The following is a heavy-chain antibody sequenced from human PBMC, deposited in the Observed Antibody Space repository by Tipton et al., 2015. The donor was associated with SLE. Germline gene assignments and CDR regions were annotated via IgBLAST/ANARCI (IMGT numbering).Heavy chain of an antibody. J-gene: IGHJ5*02. CDR1: GGSISSSSYY. V-gene: IGHV4-39*07. CDR2: IDYSGTT. CDR3: ARDREEVAAAAIQGFDP. Sequence: TLSLTCTVSGGSISSSSYYWGWIRQPPGKGLEWIGSIDYSGTTYYNPSLKSRVAISVDTSKNQFSLKLISVTAADTAVYYCARDREEVAAAAIQGFDPWSQGTLVTVSS. D-gene: IGHD2-2*01.